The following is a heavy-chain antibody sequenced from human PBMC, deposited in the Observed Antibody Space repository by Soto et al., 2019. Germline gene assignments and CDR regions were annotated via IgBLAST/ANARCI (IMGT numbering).Heavy chain of an antibody. Sequence: PGGSLRLSCAASGFTFSSYAMSWVRQAPGKGLEWVSAISGSGGSTYYADSVKGRFTISRDNSKNTLYLQMNSLRAEDTAVYYCAKDLAQGGSSGLVGMKPIDYWGQGTLVTVSS. CDR2: ISGSGGST. J-gene: IGHJ4*02. CDR3: AKDLAQGGSSGLVGMKPIDY. V-gene: IGHV3-23*01. CDR1: GFTFSSYA. D-gene: IGHD3-22*01.